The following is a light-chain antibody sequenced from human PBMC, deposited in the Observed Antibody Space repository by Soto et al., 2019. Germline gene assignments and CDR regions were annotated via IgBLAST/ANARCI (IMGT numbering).Light chain of an antibody. CDR3: SSYTSSSTLVV. CDR1: SSDVGGYNY. V-gene: IGLV2-14*01. CDR2: DVS. Sequence: QSALTQPASVSGSPGQSITISCTGTSSDVGGYNYVSWCQQHPGKAPKLMIYDVSNRPSGVSNRFSGSKSGNTASLTISGLQAEDEADYYCSSYTSSSTLVVFGTGTKRTVL. J-gene: IGLJ1*01.